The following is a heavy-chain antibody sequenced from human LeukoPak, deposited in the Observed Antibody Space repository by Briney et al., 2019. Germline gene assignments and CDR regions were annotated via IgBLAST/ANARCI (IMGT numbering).Heavy chain of an antibody. D-gene: IGHD3-22*01. CDR3: AVDYDSSGYPDY. J-gene: IGHJ4*02. CDR2: INPSGGST. V-gene: IGHV1-46*01. Sequence: RASVKVSCKASGYTFTSYYMHWVRQAPGQGLEWMGIINPSGGSTSYAQKFQGRVTMARDTSTSTVYMELSSLRSEDTAVYYRAVDYDSSGYPDYWGQGTLVTVSS. CDR1: GYTFTSYY.